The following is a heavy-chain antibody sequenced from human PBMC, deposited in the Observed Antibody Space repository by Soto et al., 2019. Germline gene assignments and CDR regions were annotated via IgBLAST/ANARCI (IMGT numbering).Heavy chain of an antibody. CDR3: ARVPTIFGVVINIYGMDV. V-gene: IGHV1-18*04. CDR1: GYTFTSYG. Sequence: ASVKVSCKASGYTFTSYGISWVRQAPGQGLEWMGWISAYNGNTNYAQKLQGRVTMTTDTSTSTAYMELSRLRSDDTAVYYCARVPTIFGVVINIYGMDVWGQGTTVTVSS. CDR2: ISAYNGNT. J-gene: IGHJ6*02. D-gene: IGHD3-3*01.